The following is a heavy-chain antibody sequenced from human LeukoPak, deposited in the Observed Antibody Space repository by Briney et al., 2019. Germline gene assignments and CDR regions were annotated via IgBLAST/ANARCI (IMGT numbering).Heavy chain of an antibody. J-gene: IGHJ6*02. V-gene: IGHV3-73*01. Sequence: GGSLKLSCAASGFTFSGSGMHSVRQASGKGMEWIGRIRTKVNSYATAYAASVKGRFTISRDDSKNTAYLQMDSLKTEDTAVYYCSRGISGYGMDVWGQGTTVTVSS. CDR2: IRTKVNSYAT. CDR3: SRGISGYGMDV. D-gene: IGHD6-13*01. CDR1: GFTFSGSG.